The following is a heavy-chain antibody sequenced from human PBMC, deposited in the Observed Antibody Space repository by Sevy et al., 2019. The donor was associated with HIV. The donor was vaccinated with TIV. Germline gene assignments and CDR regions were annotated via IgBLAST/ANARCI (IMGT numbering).Heavy chain of an antibody. CDR1: GFTFSANW. D-gene: IGHD3-16*01. CDR2: IKGDGSDK. CDR3: AHETFGRFES. Sequence: GGSLRLSCAASGFTFSANWMNWVRQAPGKGLEWVANIKGDGSDKHYVDSVEGRFTISRDNAKNLLYLQMNSLRVGDTAVYYCAHETFGRFESWGQGTLVIVSS. V-gene: IGHV3-7*01. J-gene: IGHJ4*02.